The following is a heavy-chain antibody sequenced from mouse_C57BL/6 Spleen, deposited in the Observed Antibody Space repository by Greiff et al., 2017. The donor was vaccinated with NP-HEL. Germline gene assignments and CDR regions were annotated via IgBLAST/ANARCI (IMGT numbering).Heavy chain of an antibody. J-gene: IGHJ1*03. CDR2: IYPGDGDT. Sequence: QVQLQQSGPELVKPGASVKISCKASGYAFSSSWMNWVKQRPGKGLEWIGRIYPGDGDTNYNGKFKGKATLTADKSSSTAYMQLSSLTSEDSAVYFCARERDYYGSSSRFDVWGTGTTVTVSS. CDR3: ARERDYYGSSSRFDV. D-gene: IGHD1-1*01. V-gene: IGHV1-82*01. CDR1: GYAFSSSW.